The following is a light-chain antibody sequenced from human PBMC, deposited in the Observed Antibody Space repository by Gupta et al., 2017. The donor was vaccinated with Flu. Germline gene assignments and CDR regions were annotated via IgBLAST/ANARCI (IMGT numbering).Light chain of an antibody. V-gene: IGKV4-1*01. CDR2: WAS. CDR3: QQYYSTLRRT. Sequence: DIVMTQSPEPLPVSLGERATINCKSSQSVLYSSNNKNYLAWYQQKPGQPPKLLIYWASTRESGVPDRFSGSGSGTDFTLTISSLQAEDVAVYYCQQYYSTLRRTFGQGTKVEIK. J-gene: IGKJ1*01. CDR1: QSVLYSSNNKNY.